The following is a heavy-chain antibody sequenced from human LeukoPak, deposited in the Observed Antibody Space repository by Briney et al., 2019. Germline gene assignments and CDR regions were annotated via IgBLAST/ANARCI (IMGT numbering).Heavy chain of an antibody. CDR3: ARAFTIFGVVIRYYFDY. D-gene: IGHD3-3*01. CDR2: INHSGST. J-gene: IGHJ4*02. Sequence: SETLSLTCTVSGGSISTYYWSWIRQPPGKGLEWIGEINHSGSTNYNPSLKSRVTISVDTSKNQFSLKLSSVTAADTAVYCCARAFTIFGVVIRYYFDYWGQGTLVTVSS. CDR1: GGSISTYY. V-gene: IGHV4-34*01.